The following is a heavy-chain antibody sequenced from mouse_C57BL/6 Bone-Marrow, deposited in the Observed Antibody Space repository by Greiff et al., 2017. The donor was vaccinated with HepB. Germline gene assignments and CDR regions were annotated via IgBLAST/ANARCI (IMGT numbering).Heavy chain of an antibody. D-gene: IGHD2-1*01. CDR1: GYAFSSSW. CDR3: ARGGTGNYYPDD. J-gene: IGHJ2*01. V-gene: IGHV1-82*01. Sequence: QVQLQQSGPELVKPGASVKISCKASGYAFSSSWMNWVKQRHGKGLEWIGRIYPGDGDTNYNGKFKGKATLTADKSSSTAYMQLSSLTSEDSAVYFCARGGTGNYYPDDWGQGTTLTVSS. CDR2: IYPGDGDT.